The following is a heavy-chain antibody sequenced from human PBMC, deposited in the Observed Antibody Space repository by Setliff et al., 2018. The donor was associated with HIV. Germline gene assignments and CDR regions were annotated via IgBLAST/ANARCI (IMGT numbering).Heavy chain of an antibody. CDR2: INPSFGST. CDR3: ARGDGGVDY. Sequence: GASVKVSCKASGYTVTDYYMHWVRRAPGHGLEWMGIINPSFGSTSYAQKFQGRVTMTRDTSTSTVYMELSSLRSEDTAVYYCARGDGGVDYWGQGTLVTVSS. V-gene: IGHV1-46*01. J-gene: IGHJ4*02. CDR1: GYTVTDYY. D-gene: IGHD3-10*01.